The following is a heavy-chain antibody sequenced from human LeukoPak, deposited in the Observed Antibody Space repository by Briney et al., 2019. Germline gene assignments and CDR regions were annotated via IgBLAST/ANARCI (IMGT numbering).Heavy chain of an antibody. D-gene: IGHD7-27*01. J-gene: IGHJ4*02. CDR1: GGSISSYY. CDR2: IYTSGST. V-gene: IGHV4-4*08. CDR3: ARRPTGDPKFDY. Sequence: SETLSLTCTVSGGSISSYYWSWIRQPPGKGLEWIGYIYTSGSTYYNPSLKSRVTISVDTSKNRFSLKLSTVTAADTAVYYCARRPTGDPKFDYWGQGTLVTVSS.